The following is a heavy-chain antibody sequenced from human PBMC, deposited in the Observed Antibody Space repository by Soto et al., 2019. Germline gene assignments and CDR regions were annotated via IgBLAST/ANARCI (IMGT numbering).Heavy chain of an antibody. V-gene: IGHV1-3*01. Sequence: GASVKVSCKASGYTFTSYAMHWVRQAPGQRLEWMGWINAGNGNTKYSQKFQGRVTITRDTSASTAYMELSSLKASDTAMYYCARNRLRQYYYGMDVWGQGTTVTVSS. CDR1: GYTFTSYA. D-gene: IGHD3-10*01. J-gene: IGHJ6*02. CDR2: INAGNGNT. CDR3: ARNRLRQYYYGMDV.